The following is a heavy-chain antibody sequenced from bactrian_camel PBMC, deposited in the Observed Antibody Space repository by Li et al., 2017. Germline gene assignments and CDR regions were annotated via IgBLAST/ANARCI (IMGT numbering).Heavy chain of an antibody. D-gene: IGHD2*01. Sequence: HVQLVESGGGSVQAGGSLRLSCAASGHTYSTYYMGWFRQAPGKEREGVANIDESGTTTYADSVKGRFTISKDNAKKILYLQMNSLKPEDTAMYYCAVPRWSCELTTDYNSWGQGTQVTVS. V-gene: IGHV3-2*01. CDR1: GHTYSTYY. J-gene: IGHJ4*01. CDR2: IDESGTTT. CDR3: AVPRWSCELTTDYNS.